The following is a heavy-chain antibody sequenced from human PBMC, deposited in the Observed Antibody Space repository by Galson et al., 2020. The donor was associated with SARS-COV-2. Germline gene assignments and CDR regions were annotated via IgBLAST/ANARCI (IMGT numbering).Heavy chain of an antibody. J-gene: IGHJ4*02. V-gene: IGHV4-31*03. CDR1: GDSVSSAGYY. Sequence: SETLSLTCTVSGDSVSSAGYYWSWLRQHPGKGPEWIGYIQSSGSTYYNPSLKSRVTISADPSKTHFSLALSSVTAADTADYYCARVSGAYDTEYWGQGILGIVSS. D-gene: IGHD1-26*01. CDR2: IQSSGST. CDR3: ARVSGAYDTEY.